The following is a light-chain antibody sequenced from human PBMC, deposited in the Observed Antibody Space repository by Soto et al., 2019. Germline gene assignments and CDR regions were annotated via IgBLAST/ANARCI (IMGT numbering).Light chain of an antibody. Sequence: QSALTQPPSASGSPGQSVTISCSGTTSDIGAYNYVSWYQRQHPGKPPKLIIFEVSQRPSGVPDRFSGSRSGNTAYLTVSGLQAEDEADYYCSSRGGSNAFYVFGTGTKVTVL. CDR1: TSDIGAYNY. V-gene: IGLV2-8*01. CDR3: SSRGGSNAFYV. J-gene: IGLJ1*01. CDR2: EVS.